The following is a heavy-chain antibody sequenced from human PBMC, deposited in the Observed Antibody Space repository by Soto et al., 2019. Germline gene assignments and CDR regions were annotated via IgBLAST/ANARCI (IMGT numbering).Heavy chain of an antibody. CDR3: ARGGSMQWLDY. D-gene: IGHD6-19*01. V-gene: IGHV1-46*01. J-gene: IGHJ4*02. CDR1: GYTFTSYY. Sequence: GASVKVSCKASGYTFTSYYMHWVRQAPGQGLEWMGILNPSDGSTSYAQKFQGRVTMTWDTSTSTVYMEMSSLRSEDTAVYYCARGGSMQWLDYWGQGTLVTVS. CDR2: LNPSDGST.